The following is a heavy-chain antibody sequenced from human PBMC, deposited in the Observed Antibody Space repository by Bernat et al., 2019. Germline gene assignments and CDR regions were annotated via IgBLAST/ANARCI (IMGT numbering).Heavy chain of an antibody. CDR3: VREGAVAGWVYFQH. D-gene: IGHD6-19*01. V-gene: IGHV1-18*01. CDR1: GYTFTSYE. CDR2: ISTYTGDT. J-gene: IGHJ1*01. Sequence: QVQLVQSGAEVRKPGASVKVSCKASGYTFTSYEISWVRQAPGQGLEGMGWISTYTGDTKYEQRLQGRITMTRDTSTTTAYMELRGLISDDTAVYYCVREGAVAGWVYFQHWGQGTLLSVSS.